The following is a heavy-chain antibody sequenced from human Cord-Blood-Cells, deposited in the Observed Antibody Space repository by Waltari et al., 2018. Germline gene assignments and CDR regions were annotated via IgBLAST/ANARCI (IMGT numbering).Heavy chain of an antibody. CDR1: GYTFTGYY. CDR3: ARDLGIAAVDY. CDR2: VNPNSGGT. Sequence: QVQLVQSGAEVKKPGASVKVSCKASGYTFTGYYMHWVRQAPGQGLEWKGWVNPNSGGTKYAQKFQGKVTMTRDTSISTAYMELSRLRSDDTGVYYCARDLGIAAVDYWGQVTLVTVSS. J-gene: IGHJ4*02. V-gene: IGHV1-2*02. D-gene: IGHD6-13*01.